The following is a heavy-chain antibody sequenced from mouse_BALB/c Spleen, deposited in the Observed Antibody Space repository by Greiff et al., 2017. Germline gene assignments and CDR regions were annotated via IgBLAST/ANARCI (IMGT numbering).Heavy chain of an antibody. J-gene: IGHJ2*01. CDR1: GYTFTDYA. Sequence: QVQLKQSGAELVRPGVSVKISCKGSGYTFTDYAMHWVKQSHAKSLEWIGVISTYYGDASYNQKFKGKATMTVDKSSSTAYMELARLTSEDSAIYYCARSDGSSLYYFDYWGQGTTLTVSS. CDR3: ARSDGSSLYYFDY. D-gene: IGHD1-1*01. CDR2: ISTYYGDA. V-gene: IGHV1S137*01.